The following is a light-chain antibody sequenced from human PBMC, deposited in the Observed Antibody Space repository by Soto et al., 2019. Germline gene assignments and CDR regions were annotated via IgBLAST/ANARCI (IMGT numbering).Light chain of an antibody. J-gene: IGKJ1*01. CDR3: QQYGSSTRT. CDR2: GAS. Sequence: IVLTQSPGTLSLSPGERATLSCRARQRVSSSYLAWYQQKPGQAPRLLIYGASRRATGIPDRFSGSGSGTDFTLTISRLEPEDFAVYYRQQYGSSTRTFGQGTKVEIK. CDR1: QRVSSSY. V-gene: IGKV3-20*01.